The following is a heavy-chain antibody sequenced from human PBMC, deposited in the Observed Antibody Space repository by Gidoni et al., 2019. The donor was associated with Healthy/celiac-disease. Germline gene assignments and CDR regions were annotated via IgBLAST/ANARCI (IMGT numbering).Heavy chain of an antibody. CDR1: GGSFSGYY. D-gene: IGHD6-25*01. V-gene: IGHV4-34*01. Sequence: QVQLQQWGAGLLKPSETLSLTCAVYGGSFSGYYWSWIRQPPGKGQEWSGENNHSGRTNYNPSLKSRVTISVDTSKNQFSLKLSYVTASDTAVYYCARASNVAAVGYWGQGTLVTVSS. CDR3: ARASNVAAVGY. J-gene: IGHJ4*02. CDR2: NNHSGRT.